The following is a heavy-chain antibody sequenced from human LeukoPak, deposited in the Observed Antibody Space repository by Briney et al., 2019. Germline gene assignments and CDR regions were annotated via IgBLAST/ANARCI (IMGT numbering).Heavy chain of an antibody. CDR3: ARDSPLDTAMVD. J-gene: IGHJ4*02. CDR1: GGSISSGGYY. CDR2: IYYSGST. V-gene: IGHV4-31*03. D-gene: IGHD5-18*01. Sequence: SETLSLTCTVSGGSISSGGYYWSWIRQHPRKGLEWIGYIYYSGSTYYNPSLKSRVTISVDTSKNQFSLKLSSVTAADTAVYYCARDSPLDTAMVDWGQGTLVTVSS.